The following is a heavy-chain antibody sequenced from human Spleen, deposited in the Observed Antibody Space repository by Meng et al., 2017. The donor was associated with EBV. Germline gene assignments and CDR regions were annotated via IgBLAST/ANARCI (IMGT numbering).Heavy chain of an antibody. CDR2: IIAIFGSA. J-gene: IGHJ4*02. D-gene: IGHD5-18*01. Sequence: QVAVGQSGGEVKKPGSAVKVSCKVSGGIFRSHAISWVRQAPGQGLEWMGGIIAIFGSANYAQRFQGRVTISADDSTSTVYMELSSLRSEDTAVYFCARHFGYTFGSGFDYWGQGALVTVSS. V-gene: IGHV1-69*01. CDR1: GGIFRSHA. CDR3: ARHFGYTFGSGFDY.